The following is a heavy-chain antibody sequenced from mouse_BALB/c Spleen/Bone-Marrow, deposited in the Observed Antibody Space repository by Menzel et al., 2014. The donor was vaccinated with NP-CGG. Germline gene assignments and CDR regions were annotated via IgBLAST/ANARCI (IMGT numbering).Heavy chain of an antibody. D-gene: IGHD2-4*01. Sequence: EVKLAASGAELVKPGASVKLSCTASGFNIKDTYMHWVKQRPEQGLEWIGRIDPANGNTKYDPKFQGKATITADTSSNTAYLQLSSLTSEDTAVYYCARYDYGVYFDYWGQGTTRTVYS. CDR2: IDPANGNT. V-gene: IGHV14-3*02. CDR3: ARYDYGVYFDY. CDR1: GFNIKDTY. J-gene: IGHJ2*01.